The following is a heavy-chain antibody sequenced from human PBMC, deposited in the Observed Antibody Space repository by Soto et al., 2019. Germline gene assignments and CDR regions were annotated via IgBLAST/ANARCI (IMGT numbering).Heavy chain of an antibody. D-gene: IGHD3-10*01. J-gene: IGHJ6*02. V-gene: IGHV1-69*01. CDR2: VSPPFRTS. CDR1: GVSFNNNG. Sequence: QVQLVQSGAEVKKPGSSVKVSCKTSGVSFNNNGIGWVRQAPVHGLEWMGGVSPPFRTSNYARKFQGRIPINADASPVTVSMELSSLTADDTAQYYSAIVLYSVSGSYSPYCMDVWGQGTRVTVS. CDR3: AIVLYSVSGSYSPYCMDV.